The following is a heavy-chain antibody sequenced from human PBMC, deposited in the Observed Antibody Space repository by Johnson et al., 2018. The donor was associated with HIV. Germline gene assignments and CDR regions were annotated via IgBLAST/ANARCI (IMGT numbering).Heavy chain of an antibody. V-gene: IGHV3-20*04. CDR2: INWNGSKT. D-gene: IGHD5-12*01. CDR1: GFIFDDYG. CDR3: ARDRGYSGYDWGAFDI. J-gene: IGHJ3*02. Sequence: VQLVESGGGVVRPGGSLRLSCAASGFIFDDYGMSWVRQAPGKGLEWVPGINWNGSKTGYADSVKGRFTISRDNAKNSLYLQMNNLRAEDTALYFCARDRGYSGYDWGAFDIWGQGTMVTVSS.